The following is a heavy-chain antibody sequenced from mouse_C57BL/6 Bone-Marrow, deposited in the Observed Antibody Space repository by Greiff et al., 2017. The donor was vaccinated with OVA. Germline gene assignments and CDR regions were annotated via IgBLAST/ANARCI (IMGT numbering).Heavy chain of an antibody. J-gene: IGHJ2*01. CDR1: GYTFTSYW. Sequence: QVQLQQPGAELVMPGASVKLSCKASGYTFTSYWMHWVKQRPGQGLEWIGEIDPSDSYNNYHQKIKGKSTLTVDKSYSTASMQRISLTAEDSAVYYCARQVYYYGSSPYYFDYWGQGTTLTVSS. D-gene: IGHD1-1*01. CDR2: IDPSDSYN. V-gene: IGHV1-69*01. CDR3: ARQVYYYGSSPYYFDY.